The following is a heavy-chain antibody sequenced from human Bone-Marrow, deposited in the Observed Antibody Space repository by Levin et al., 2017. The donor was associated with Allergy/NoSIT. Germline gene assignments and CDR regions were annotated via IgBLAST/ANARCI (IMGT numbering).Heavy chain of an antibody. Sequence: PGGSLRLSCAASGFTFDDYAMHWVRQTPGRGLEWVSGIRWNSGKIGYGDSMKGRFTISRDNAKSSLYLQMNSLRVEDTAVYYCAKTRGFSFGIDAFDMWVQGAMVTVSS. V-gene: IGHV3-9*01. CDR3: AKTRGFSFGIDAFDM. CDR2: IRWNSGKI. J-gene: IGHJ3*02. D-gene: IGHD5-12*01. CDR1: GFTFDDYA.